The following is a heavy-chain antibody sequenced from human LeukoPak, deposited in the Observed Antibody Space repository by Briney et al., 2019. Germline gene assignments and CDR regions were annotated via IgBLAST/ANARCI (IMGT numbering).Heavy chain of an antibody. D-gene: IGHD3-10*01. CDR3: ASQGGLLWFGELSGGMDV. V-gene: IGHV3-30-3*01. Sequence: PGRSLRLSCAASGFTFSSYAMDWVRQAPGKGLEWVAVISYDGINKYYADSVKGRFTISRDNSKNTLYLQMNSPGAEDTAVYYCASQGGLLWFGELSGGMDVWGQGTTVTVSS. CDR1: GFTFSSYA. J-gene: IGHJ6*02. CDR2: ISYDGINK.